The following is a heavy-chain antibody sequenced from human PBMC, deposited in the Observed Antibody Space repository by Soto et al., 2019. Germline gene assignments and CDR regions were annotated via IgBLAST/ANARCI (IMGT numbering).Heavy chain of an antibody. D-gene: IGHD6-6*01. CDR1: GGTFSSYA. Sequence: QVQLVQSGAEVKKPGSSVKVSCKASGGTFSSYAISWVRQAPGQGLEWMGGIIPIFGTANYAQKFQGRVTIPADASTSTASMDLSSLRSEDTAVYYCARDAIPARPLAWFDPWGQGTLVTVSS. V-gene: IGHV1-69*12. CDR3: ARDAIPARPLAWFDP. J-gene: IGHJ5*02. CDR2: IIPIFGTA.